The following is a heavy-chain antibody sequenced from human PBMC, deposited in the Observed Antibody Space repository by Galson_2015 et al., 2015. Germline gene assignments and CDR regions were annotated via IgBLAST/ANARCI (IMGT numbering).Heavy chain of an antibody. J-gene: IGHJ6*03. Sequence: SLRLSCAASGFTFSDYHMNWLRQAPGKGLEWVSHISTSSSYTNYADSVKGRFTISRDNAKNSLYLQMNSLRAEDTAVYYCARDLRGSYYYYYMDVWGKGTTVTVSS. CDR3: ARDLRGSYYYYYMDV. D-gene: IGHD3-10*01. V-gene: IGHV3-11*05. CDR1: GFTFSDYH. CDR2: ISTSSSYT.